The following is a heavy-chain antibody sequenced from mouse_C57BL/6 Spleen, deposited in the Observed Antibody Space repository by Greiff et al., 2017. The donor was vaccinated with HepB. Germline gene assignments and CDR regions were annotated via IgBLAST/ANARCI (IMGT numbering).Heavy chain of an antibody. CDR1: GFTFSDYG. D-gene: IGHD2-4*01. V-gene: IGHV5-17*01. CDR2: ISSGSSTI. CDR3: ARPGDYDYWYFDV. J-gene: IGHJ1*03. Sequence: EVKVVESGGGLVKPGGSLKLSCAASGFTFSDYGMHWVRQAPEKGLEWVAYISSGSSTIYYADTVKGRFTISRDNAKNTLFLQMTSLRSEDTAMYYCARPGDYDYWYFDVWGTGTTVTVS.